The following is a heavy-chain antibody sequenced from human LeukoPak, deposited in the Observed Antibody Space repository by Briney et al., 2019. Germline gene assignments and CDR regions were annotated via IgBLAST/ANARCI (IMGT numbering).Heavy chain of an antibody. CDR1: GYTFTGYY. CDR3: ARVSGGVNAFDI. CDR2: INPNSGGT. D-gene: IGHD3-16*01. V-gene: IGHV1-2*02. Sequence: ASVKVSCKASGYTFTGYYMHWVRQAPGQGLEWMGWINPNSGGTNYAQKFQGRVTMTRDTSTTTVYMELSSLRSEDTAVYYRARVSGGVNAFDIWGQGTMVTVSS. J-gene: IGHJ3*02.